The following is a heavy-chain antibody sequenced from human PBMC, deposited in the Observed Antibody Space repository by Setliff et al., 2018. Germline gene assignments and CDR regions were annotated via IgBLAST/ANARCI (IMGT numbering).Heavy chain of an antibody. Sequence: ASVKVSCKVSGYTLTELSMHWVRQAPGKGLEWMGWISPYNGNTDYVYNVRDRITMTTDTSTGTAYMELRSLTSDDSAVYYCARDAPKVVDKFDLWGQGTKVTVSS. J-gene: IGHJ3*01. D-gene: IGHD3-22*01. CDR1: GYTLTELS. V-gene: IGHV1-18*01. CDR2: ISPYNGNT. CDR3: ARDAPKVVDKFDL.